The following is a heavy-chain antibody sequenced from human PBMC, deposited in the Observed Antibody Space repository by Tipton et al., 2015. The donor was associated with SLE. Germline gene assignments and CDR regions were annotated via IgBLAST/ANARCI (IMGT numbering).Heavy chain of an antibody. CDR3: ATHPRSYSSGWSYYFDY. CDR2: IYYTWST. Sequence: LRLSCAVYGGSFSGYYWTWIRQPPGKGLEYIGYIYYTWSTNYNPSLKSRVTISVDTSKNQFSLRRSSVTAADTAVYYCATHPRSYSSGWSYYFDYWGQGALVTVSS. J-gene: IGHJ4*01. V-gene: IGHV4-59*13. D-gene: IGHD6-19*01. CDR1: GGSFSGYY.